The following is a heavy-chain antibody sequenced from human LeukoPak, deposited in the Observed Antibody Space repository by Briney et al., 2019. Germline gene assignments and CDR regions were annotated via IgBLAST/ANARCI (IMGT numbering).Heavy chain of an antibody. CDR3: ARLDYAGNPFYN. CDR1: GYSFISYW. D-gene: IGHD4-23*01. CDR2: IYPGDSDT. J-gene: IGHJ4*02. Sequence: GESLKISCNVSGYSFISYWIGWVRQMPDKGLESLGMIYPGDSDTRYSPSFQGLVTLSVDKSITTAYLQWSSLKASDTAIYYCARLDYAGNPFYNWGPGTLVTVSS. V-gene: IGHV5-51*01.